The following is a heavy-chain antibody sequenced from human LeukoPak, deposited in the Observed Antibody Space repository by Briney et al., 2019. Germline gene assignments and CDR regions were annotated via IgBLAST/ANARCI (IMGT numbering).Heavy chain of an antibody. V-gene: IGHV4-39*07. D-gene: IGHD3-22*01. CDR3: HHYYDSSGHPPYFDY. Sequence: PSETLSLTCTVSGGSISSSSYYWGWIRQPPGKGLEWIGSIYYSGSTYYNPSLKSRVTISVDTSKNQFSLKLSSVTAADTAVYYCHHYYDSSGHPPYFDYWGQGTLVTVSS. CDR1: GGSISSSSYY. CDR2: IYYSGST. J-gene: IGHJ4*02.